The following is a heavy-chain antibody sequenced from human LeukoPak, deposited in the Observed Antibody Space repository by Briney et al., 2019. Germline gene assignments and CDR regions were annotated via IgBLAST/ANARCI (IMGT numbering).Heavy chain of an antibody. D-gene: IGHD2-15*01. CDR1: GFTFSSYS. Sequence: GGSLRLSCAASGFTFSSYSMNWVRQAPGKGLEWVSSTSSSSYIYYADSVKGRFTISRDNAKNSLYLQMNSLRAEDTAVYYCARDSSPYSIDYWGQGTLVTVSS. V-gene: IGHV3-21*01. J-gene: IGHJ4*02. CDR2: TSSSSYI. CDR3: ARDSSPYSIDY.